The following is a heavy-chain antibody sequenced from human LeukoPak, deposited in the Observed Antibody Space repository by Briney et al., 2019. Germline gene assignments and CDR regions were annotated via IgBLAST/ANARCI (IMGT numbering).Heavy chain of an antibody. V-gene: IGHV4-59*01. CDR2: IYYSGST. D-gene: IGHD3-22*01. J-gene: IGHJ6*02. Sequence: KPSETQSLTCTVSGGSISSYYWSWIRQPPGKGLEWIGYIYYSGSTNYNPSLKSRVTISVDTSKNQFSLKLSSVTAADTAVYYCARGRYYYDSSGSMDVWGQGTTVTVSS. CDR3: ARGRYYYDSSGSMDV. CDR1: GGSISSYY.